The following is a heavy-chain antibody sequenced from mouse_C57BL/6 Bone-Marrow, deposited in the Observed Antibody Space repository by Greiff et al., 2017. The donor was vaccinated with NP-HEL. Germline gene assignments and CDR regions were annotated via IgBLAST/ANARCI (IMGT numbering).Heavy chain of an antibody. D-gene: IGHD2-2*01. V-gene: IGHV1-82*01. J-gene: IGHJ1*03. CDR1: GYAFSSSW. CDR3: ARGGLSFWYFDV. CDR2: IYPGDGDT. Sequence: VQLQQSGPELVKPGASVKISCKASGYAFSSSWMNWVKQRPGKGLEWIGRIYPGDGDTNYNGKFKGKATLTADKSSSTAYMQLSSLTSEDSAFYFCARGGLSFWYFDVWGTGTTVTVSS.